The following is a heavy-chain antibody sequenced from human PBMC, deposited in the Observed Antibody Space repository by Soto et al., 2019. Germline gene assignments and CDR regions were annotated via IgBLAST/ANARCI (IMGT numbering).Heavy chain of an antibody. CDR2: INTDGLS. CDR1: GVSITSYC. D-gene: IGHD2-15*01. Sequence: SETLSLTCSVSGVSITSYCWSWIRQSAGGGLEWMGRINTDGLSTYSPSFKRRLTMSLDTSKNQVSLRLISVTAADTAAYFCARVPVAVAATEDYYGLDVWGQGTTVTVSS. J-gene: IGHJ6*02. V-gene: IGHV4-4*07. CDR3: ARVPVAVAATEDYYGLDV.